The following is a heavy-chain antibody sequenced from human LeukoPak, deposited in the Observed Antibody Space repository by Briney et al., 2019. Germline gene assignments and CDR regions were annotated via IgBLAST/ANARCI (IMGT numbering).Heavy chain of an antibody. D-gene: IGHD5-18*01. Sequence: GASLQISCEGSGYIFTSYWIGWGRPLPGKGLEWMGIIYPGDSDTRYSPSFQGQVTISADKSISTAYLQWSSLKASDTAMYYCARPNRGYSYGYVGSAFDIWGQGTMVTVSS. CDR2: IYPGDSDT. CDR3: ARPNRGYSYGYVGSAFDI. CDR1: GYIFTSYW. J-gene: IGHJ3*02. V-gene: IGHV5-51*01.